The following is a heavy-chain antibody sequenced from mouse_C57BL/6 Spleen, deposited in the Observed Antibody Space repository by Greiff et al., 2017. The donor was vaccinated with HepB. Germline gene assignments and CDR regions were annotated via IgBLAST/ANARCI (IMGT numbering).Heavy chain of an antibody. CDR3: ARCTRGAHDIDD. CDR1: GYAFTDYN. Sequence: VQLQQSGPELVKPGASVKISCKASGYAFTDYNMNWVKQSNGKGLEWIGVINPNYGTTSYNEKFKGKATMTVDQSSSTAYMQLSSLTSEDSAVSCWARCTRGAHDIDDWGQGTTVTVSS. CDR2: INPNYGTT. V-gene: IGHV1-39*01. D-gene: IGHD2-14*01. J-gene: IGHJ2*01.